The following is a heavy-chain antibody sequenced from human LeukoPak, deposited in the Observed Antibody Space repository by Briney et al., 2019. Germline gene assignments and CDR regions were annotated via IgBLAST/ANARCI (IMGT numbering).Heavy chain of an antibody. CDR2: INHSGRT. CDR1: GGSFSENY. CDR3: ARGRGVVVRDWFDY. V-gene: IGHV4-34*01. J-gene: IGHJ4*02. Sequence: SETLSLTCAVYGGSFSENYWTWIRQPPGKGLEWIGEINHSGRTNYNPSLKSRVTISVDSSKNQFSLDLSSVTAADTADYYCARGRGVVVRDWFDYWGQGTLDTVSS. D-gene: IGHD2-21*01.